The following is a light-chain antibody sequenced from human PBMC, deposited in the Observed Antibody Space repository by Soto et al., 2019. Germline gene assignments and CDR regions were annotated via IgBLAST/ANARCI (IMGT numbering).Light chain of an antibody. CDR1: QTISSNN. CDR2: GTS. V-gene: IGKV3-20*01. J-gene: IGKJ1*01. Sequence: EIVLTQSPGTLSVSPGERATFSCRASQTISSNNLAWYQQKPGQAPSLLIYGTSSRATGIPDRFSGSGSGTDFTLTISRLEPEDSAIYYCQQYGSWTFGQGTKVEI. CDR3: QQYGSWT.